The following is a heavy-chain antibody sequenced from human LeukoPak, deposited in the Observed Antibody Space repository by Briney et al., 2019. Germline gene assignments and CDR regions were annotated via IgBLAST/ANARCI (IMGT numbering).Heavy chain of an antibody. CDR2: IKSKTDGGTT. Sequence: GGSLRLSCAASGFTFSNAWMSWVRQAPGKGLEWVGRIKSKTDGGTTDYAAPVKGRFTISRDDSKNTLYLQMNSLKTEDTAVYYCTTESYYYDSSGYFFPPGYWGQGTLVTVSS. CDR3: TTESYYYDSSGYFFPPGY. J-gene: IGHJ4*02. CDR1: GFTFSNAW. V-gene: IGHV3-15*01. D-gene: IGHD3-22*01.